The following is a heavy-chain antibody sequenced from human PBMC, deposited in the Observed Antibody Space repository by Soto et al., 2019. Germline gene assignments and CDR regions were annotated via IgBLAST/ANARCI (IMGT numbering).Heavy chain of an antibody. J-gene: IGHJ5*02. Sequence: SETLSLTCTVSGGSISSSSYYWGWIRQPPGKGLEWIGTIYYSGNTYYNPSLKSRVTISVDTSMNQFSLQLRSVTAADTAVYFCARSGYNNNWGFGPWGQGTLVTVSS. CDR3: ARSGYNNNWGFGP. V-gene: IGHV4-39*01. D-gene: IGHD6-13*01. CDR1: GGSISSSSYY. CDR2: IYYSGNT.